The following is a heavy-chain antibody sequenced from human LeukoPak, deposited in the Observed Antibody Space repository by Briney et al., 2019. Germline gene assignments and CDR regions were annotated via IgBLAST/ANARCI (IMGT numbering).Heavy chain of an antibody. Sequence: SETLSLTCAVYGGSFSGYYWSWIRQPPGKGLEWIGEINHSGSINYNPSLKSRVTISVDTSKNQFSLKLSSVTAADTAVYYCARGSKGSSARGYYYYMDVWGKGTTVTVSS. V-gene: IGHV4-34*01. CDR2: INHSGSI. CDR3: ARGSKGSSARGYYYYMDV. D-gene: IGHD6-6*01. J-gene: IGHJ6*03. CDR1: GGSFSGYY.